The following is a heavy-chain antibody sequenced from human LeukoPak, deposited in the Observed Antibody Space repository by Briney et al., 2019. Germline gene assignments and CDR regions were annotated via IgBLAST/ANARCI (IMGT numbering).Heavy chain of an antibody. J-gene: IGHJ4*02. CDR1: GGTFSSYA. Sequence: SVKVSCKASGGTFSSYAISWVRQAPGQGLEWMGGIIPIFGTANYAQKFQGRVTITADESTSTAYMELSSLRSEDTAVYYCARDPAYYDSSGYGYYWGQGTLVTVSS. V-gene: IGHV1-69*13. CDR2: IIPIFGTA. CDR3: ARDPAYYDSSGYGYY. D-gene: IGHD3-22*01.